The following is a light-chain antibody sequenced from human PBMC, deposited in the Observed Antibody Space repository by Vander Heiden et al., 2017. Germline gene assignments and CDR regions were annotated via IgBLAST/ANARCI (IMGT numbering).Light chain of an antibody. V-gene: IGKV4-1*01. CDR1: QSVLYSSDNKNF. CDR2: WAS. J-gene: IGKJ4*01. Sequence: DIVMTQSPDSLAVPLGERATINCKSSQSVLYSSDNKNFLAWYQQKAGQPPKLLVYWASTRESGVPDRFSGSGSGTDFTLTISSLQAEDVAVYYCQQDDSTPLTFGGGTKVEIK. CDR3: QQDDSTPLT.